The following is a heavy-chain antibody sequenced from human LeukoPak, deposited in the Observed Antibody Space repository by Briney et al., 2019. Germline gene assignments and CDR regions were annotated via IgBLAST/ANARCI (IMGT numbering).Heavy chain of an antibody. J-gene: IGHJ5*02. D-gene: IGHD1-14*01. V-gene: IGHV3-48*03. CDR3: ARGPLWLDH. CDR2: ISSSGSTI. CDR1: GFTFSSYE. Sequence: GGSLRLSCAASGFTFSSYEMNWVRQAPGKGLEWVSYISSSGSTIYYADSVKGRFTISRDNAKNSLYLQMNSLRAEDTAVYCCARGPLWLDHWGQGTLVTVSS.